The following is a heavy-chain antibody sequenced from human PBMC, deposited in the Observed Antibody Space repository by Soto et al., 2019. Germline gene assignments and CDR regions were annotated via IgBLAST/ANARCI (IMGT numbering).Heavy chain of an antibody. CDR2: INPSGGST. D-gene: IGHD6-13*01. CDR3: ARDSSSGMDV. J-gene: IGHJ6*04. V-gene: IGHV1-46*03. CDR1: GYTFTSYY. Sequence: ASLLKVSCKAAGYTFTSYYMHWVRQDPGQGLEWMGIINPSGGSTSYAQKFQGRVTMTRDTSTSTVYMELSSLRSEDTAVYYCARDSSSGMDVWGKGTTVTVSS.